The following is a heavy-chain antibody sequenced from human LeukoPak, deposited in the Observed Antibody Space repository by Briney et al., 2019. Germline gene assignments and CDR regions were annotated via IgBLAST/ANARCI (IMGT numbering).Heavy chain of an antibody. V-gene: IGHV4-38-2*02. CDR3: ARDGIAVAGRYYYYMDV. CDR2: IYHSGST. Sequence: PSETLSLTCTVSGYSISSGYYCGWIRQPPGKGLEWIGSIYHSGSTYYNPSLKSRVTISVDTSKNQFSLKLSSVTAADTAVYYCARDGIAVAGRYYYYMDVWGKGTTVTVSS. CDR1: GYSISSGYY. J-gene: IGHJ6*03. D-gene: IGHD6-19*01.